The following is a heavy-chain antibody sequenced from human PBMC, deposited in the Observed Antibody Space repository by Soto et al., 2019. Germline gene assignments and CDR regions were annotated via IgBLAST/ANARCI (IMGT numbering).Heavy chain of an antibody. CDR3: ASEEPYCSGGRCASGVCFGS. J-gene: IGHJ5*01. Sequence: SETLSLTCAVYGGSFSGYYWSWIRQPPGKGLEWIGEINHSGSTNYNPSLKSRVTISVDTSTNQFSLKLSSVTAADPAVYYCASEEPYCSGGRCASGVCFGSWGHGTVITVSS. V-gene: IGHV4-34*01. CDR1: GGSFSGYY. D-gene: IGHD2-15*01. CDR2: INHSGST.